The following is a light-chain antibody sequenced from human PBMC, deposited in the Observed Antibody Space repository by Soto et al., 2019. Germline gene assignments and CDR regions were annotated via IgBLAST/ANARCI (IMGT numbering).Light chain of an antibody. CDR2: DAS. Sequence: DIQLTQSPSFLYASVGDRVTITCRASQGISTYLAWYQQRPGKAPKLLIYDASTLQSGVPSRFSGSRSGTEFTLTISSLQPEYLATYYCQHLKCYVALTFGGGTKVEI. CDR1: QGISTY. V-gene: IGKV1-9*01. J-gene: IGKJ4*01. CDR3: QHLKCYVALT.